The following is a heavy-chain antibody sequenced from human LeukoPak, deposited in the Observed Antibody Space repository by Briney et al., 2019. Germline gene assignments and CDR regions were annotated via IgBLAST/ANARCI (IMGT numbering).Heavy chain of an antibody. CDR3: ASPQYYFDY. J-gene: IGHJ4*02. V-gene: IGHV3-23*01. Sequence: PGGSLRLSCAASGFTFSTYVMSWVRQAPGKGLEWVSAISGSGGSTYYADSVKGRFTISRDNAKNSLYLQMNSLRAEDTAVYYCASPQYYFDYWGQGTLVTVSS. CDR2: ISGSGGST. D-gene: IGHD5-24*01. CDR1: GFTFSTYV.